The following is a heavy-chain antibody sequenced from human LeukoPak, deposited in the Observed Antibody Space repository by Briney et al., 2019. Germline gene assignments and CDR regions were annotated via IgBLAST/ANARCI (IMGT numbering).Heavy chain of an antibody. Sequence: PSETLSLTCTVSGGSISSYYWSWIRQPPGKGLEWIGYIYYSGSTNYNPSLKSRVTISVDTSKNQFSLKLSSVTAADTAVYYCARDVGRGALDYWGQGTLVTVSS. CDR1: GGSISSYY. CDR2: IYYSGST. J-gene: IGHJ4*02. CDR3: ARDVGRGALDY. D-gene: IGHD3-10*01. V-gene: IGHV4-59*12.